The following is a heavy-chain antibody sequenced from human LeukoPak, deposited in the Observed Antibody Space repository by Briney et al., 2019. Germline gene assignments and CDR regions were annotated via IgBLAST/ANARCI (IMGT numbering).Heavy chain of an antibody. V-gene: IGHV3-21*01. J-gene: IGHJ3*02. CDR2: ISSSSSYI. Sequence: GGSLRLSCAASGFTFSSYSMNWVRQAPGKGLEWVSSISSSSSYIYYADSVKGRFTISRDNAKNSLYLQMNSLRAEDTAVYYCAKGISPVMRDAFDIWGQGTMVTVSS. D-gene: IGHD3-16*01. CDR3: AKGISPVMRDAFDI. CDR1: GFTFSSYS.